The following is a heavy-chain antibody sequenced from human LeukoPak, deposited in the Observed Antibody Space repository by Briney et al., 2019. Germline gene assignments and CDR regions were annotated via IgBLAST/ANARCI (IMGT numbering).Heavy chain of an antibody. CDR2: INPNSGGT. J-gene: IGHJ4*02. CDR1: GYTFTGYY. V-gene: IGHV1-2*02. CDR3: ARTNTDSSGYYTSYYFDY. Sequence: ASVKVSCKASGYTFTGYYMHWVRQAPGQGLEWMGWINPNSGGTNYAQKFQGRVTMTRDTPTSTAYMELSRLRSDDTAVYYCARTNTDSSGYYTSYYFDYWDQGTLVTVSS. D-gene: IGHD3-22*01.